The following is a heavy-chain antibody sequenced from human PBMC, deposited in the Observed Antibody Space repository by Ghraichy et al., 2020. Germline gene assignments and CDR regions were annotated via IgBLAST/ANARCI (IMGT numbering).Heavy chain of an antibody. CDR2: ISGSGGST. CDR1: GFTFSSYA. Sequence: GGSLRLSCAASGFTFSSYAMSWVRQAPGKGLEWVSTISGSGGSTYYADSVKGRFTISRDNSKNTLYLQMNSLRAEDTAVYYCASETGDYYHNYWGQGTLVTVSS. J-gene: IGHJ4*02. D-gene: IGHD3-22*01. CDR3: ASETGDYYHNY. V-gene: IGHV3-23*01.